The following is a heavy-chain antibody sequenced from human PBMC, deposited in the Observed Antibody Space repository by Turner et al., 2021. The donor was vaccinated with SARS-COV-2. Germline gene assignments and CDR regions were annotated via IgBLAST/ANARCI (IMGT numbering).Heavy chain of an antibody. J-gene: IGHJ4*02. CDR3: TRSRDYYGSGTYYNYDY. CDR2: INSGSSYI. V-gene: IGHV3-21*02. CDR1: GFPFSSYS. D-gene: IGHD3-10*01. Sequence: VQLMESGGGLVKPGGSLRLSCAASGFPFSSYSMNWVRQAQEKGLEWVASINSGSSYIYYADSLKGRVTISRDNTKWSLFLQMNSLRVEDTAVYYCTRSRDYYGSGTYYNYDYWGQGTLVTVSS.